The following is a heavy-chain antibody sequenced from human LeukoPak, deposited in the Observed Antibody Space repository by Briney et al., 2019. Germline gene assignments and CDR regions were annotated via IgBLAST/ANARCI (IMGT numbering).Heavy chain of an antibody. CDR3: ARSRAYDYHFDN. CDR2: IFYSGST. Sequence: SETLSLTCTVSGVSISSYYWSWIRQSPGKGLEWIGYIFYSGSTNYNPSLKSRVTISVDTSKNLFSLKLTSVTDADTAVYYCARSRAYDYHFDNWGQGTLVAVSS. D-gene: IGHD5-12*01. CDR1: GVSISSYY. J-gene: IGHJ4*02. V-gene: IGHV4-59*01.